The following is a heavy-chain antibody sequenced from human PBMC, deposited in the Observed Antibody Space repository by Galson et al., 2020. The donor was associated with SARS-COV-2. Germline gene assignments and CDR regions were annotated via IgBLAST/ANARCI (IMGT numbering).Heavy chain of an antibody. CDR3: ARLITGTSGTTRFDS. J-gene: IGHJ4*02. CDR2: ISGSGSYI. D-gene: IGHD1-1*01. Sequence: GESLKISCAASGFSFSSYTVNWVRQAPGKGLEWVSSISGSGSYISYADSLKGRFTISRDNAKQSLYLQMNSLRAEDTGLYYCARLITGTSGTTRFDSWGQGTLVTVSS. V-gene: IGHV3-21*01. CDR1: GFSFSSYT.